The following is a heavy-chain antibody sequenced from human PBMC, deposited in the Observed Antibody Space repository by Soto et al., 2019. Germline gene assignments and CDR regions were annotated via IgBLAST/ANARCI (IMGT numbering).Heavy chain of an antibody. CDR3: AKDHTVVIRDAFDI. D-gene: IGHD3-22*01. V-gene: IGHV3-23*01. J-gene: IGHJ3*02. CDR2: ISDSGTGT. Sequence: EVQILESGGGLVQPGGSLRLCCAASGFTFSSYAMYWVRQAPGKGLAWVSGISDSGTGTYYADSVKGRFTISRDNSKNAVYLQMKRLRAEDTAVYYCAKDHTVVIRDAFDIWGQGTMVNVSS. CDR1: GFTFSSYA.